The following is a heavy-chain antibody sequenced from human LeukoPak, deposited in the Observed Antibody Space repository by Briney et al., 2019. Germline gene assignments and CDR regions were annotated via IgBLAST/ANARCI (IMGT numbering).Heavy chain of an antibody. V-gene: IGHV3-23*01. D-gene: IGHD5-18*01. J-gene: IGHJ4*02. CDR1: GFTFNNYA. CDR3: ARGLGYSYGNGDY. Sequence: GGSLRLSCAASGFTFNNYAMNWVRQAPGKGLEWVSVISGSGGTTYYADSVKGRLTISRDNAKNSLYLQLNSLRAGDTAVYYCARGLGYSYGNGDYWGQGTLVTVSS. CDR2: ISGSGGTT.